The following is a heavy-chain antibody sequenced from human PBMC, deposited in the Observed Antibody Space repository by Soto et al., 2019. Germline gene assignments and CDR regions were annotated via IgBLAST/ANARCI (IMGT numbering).Heavy chain of an antibody. J-gene: IGHJ4*01. V-gene: IGHV3-43*01. CDR1: GFTFDDYT. CDR2: ISWDGGST. CDR3: TTDSYINMPIVRFDY. D-gene: IGHD2-2*01. Sequence: PGGSLRLSCAASGFTFDDYTMHWVRQAPGKGLEWVSLISWDGGSTYYADSVKGRFTISRDNSKNSLYLQMNSLRTEDTALYYCTTDSYINMPIVRFDYWGHGTLVTVSS.